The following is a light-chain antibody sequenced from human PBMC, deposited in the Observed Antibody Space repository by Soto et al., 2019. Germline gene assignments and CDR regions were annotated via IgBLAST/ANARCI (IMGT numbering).Light chain of an antibody. J-gene: IGKJ5*01. CDR2: GAS. Sequence: EMVLTQSPGTLSLSPGERATLSCRASQSVSSSYLAWYHQKPGQAPRLLIYGASSRATGIPDRFSGSGSGTDFTLTISRMEPEDFAVFYCQQYGSPITFGQGKRLEIK. CDR1: QSVSSSY. V-gene: IGKV3-20*01. CDR3: QQYGSPIT.